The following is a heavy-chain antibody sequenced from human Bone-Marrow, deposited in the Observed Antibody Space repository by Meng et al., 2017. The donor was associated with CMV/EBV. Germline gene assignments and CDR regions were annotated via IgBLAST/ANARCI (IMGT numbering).Heavy chain of an antibody. CDR2: INHSGST. CDR1: GGSFSSYY. CDR3: ARVLRGIAVAGYDY. D-gene: IGHD6-19*01. Sequence: SETLSLTCAVYGGSFSSYYWSWIRQSPGKGLEWIGEINHSGSTNYNPSLKSRATISVDTSKNQFSLKLSSVTAADTAVYYCARVLRGIAVAGYDYWGQGTLVTVSS. J-gene: IGHJ4*02. V-gene: IGHV4-34*01.